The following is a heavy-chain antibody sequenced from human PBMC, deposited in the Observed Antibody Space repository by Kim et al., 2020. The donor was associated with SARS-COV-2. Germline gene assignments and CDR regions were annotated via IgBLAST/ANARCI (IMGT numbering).Heavy chain of an antibody. CDR3: AKGRAYDFWSGYYTGFGYFDL. V-gene: IGHV3-30*02. D-gene: IGHD3-3*01. Sequence: FTISRDNSKNTLYLQMNSLRAEDTAVYYCAKGRAYDFWSGYYTGFGYFDLWGRGTLVTVSS. J-gene: IGHJ2*01.